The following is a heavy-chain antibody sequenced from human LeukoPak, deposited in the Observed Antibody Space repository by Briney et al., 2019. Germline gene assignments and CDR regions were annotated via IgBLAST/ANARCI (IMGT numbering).Heavy chain of an antibody. CDR1: GYSFTSYW. CDR2: IYAGDSDT. CDR3: ARHARYCSSTSCYPNWFDP. J-gene: IGHJ5*02. Sequence: GESLKISCKGSGYSFTSYWIGWVRQRPGKGLEWMGSIYAGDSDTRYSPSFQGQVTISADKSISTAYLQWSSLKASDTAMYYCARHARYCSSTSCYPNWFDPWGQGTLVTVSS. D-gene: IGHD2-2*01. V-gene: IGHV5-51*01.